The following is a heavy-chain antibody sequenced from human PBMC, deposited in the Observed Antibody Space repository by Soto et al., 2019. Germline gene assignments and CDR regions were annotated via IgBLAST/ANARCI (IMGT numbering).Heavy chain of an antibody. D-gene: IGHD6-19*01. CDR2: VYNTGYT. J-gene: IGHJ4*02. V-gene: IGHV4-4*07. Sequence: SETLSLTCTVSGGSINDYYWSWIRQPAGKGLEWIGRVYNTGYTNYNASLKSRVAMSVDKSKNQFSLKLSSVTAADTAVYYCARVAGANFDFWGRGTLVTVSS. CDR3: ARVAGANFDF. CDR1: GGSINDYY.